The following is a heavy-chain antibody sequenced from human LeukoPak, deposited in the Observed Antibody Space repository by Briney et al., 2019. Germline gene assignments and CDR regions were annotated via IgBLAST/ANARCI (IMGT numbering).Heavy chain of an antibody. V-gene: IGHV1-46*01. D-gene: IGHD4-17*01. CDR1: GYTFTSYY. CDR2: INPSGGST. Sequence: GASVKVSCKASGYTFTSYYMHWVRQAPGQGLEWMRIINPSGGSTSYAQKFQGRVTMTRDTSTSTVYMELSSLRSEDTAVYYCARLTTVTRGDYWGQGTLVTVSS. J-gene: IGHJ4*02. CDR3: ARLTTVTRGDY.